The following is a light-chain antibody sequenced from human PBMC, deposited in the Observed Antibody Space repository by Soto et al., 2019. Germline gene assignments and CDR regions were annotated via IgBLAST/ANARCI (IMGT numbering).Light chain of an antibody. CDR3: QQLNIYPWT. J-gene: IGKJ1*01. V-gene: IGKV1-9*01. Sequence: DIQLTQSPSFLSASVGDRVTITCRASQGISSYLAWYQQKPGKAPKLLIYAASTLQSGVPSRFSGSGSGTEFTLHISSLQPEDFASYYCQQLNIYPWTFGQGTKVEIK. CDR1: QGISSY. CDR2: AAS.